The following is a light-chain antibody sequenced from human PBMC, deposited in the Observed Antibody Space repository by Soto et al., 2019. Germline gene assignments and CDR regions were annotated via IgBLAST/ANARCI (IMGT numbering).Light chain of an antibody. CDR2: GAS. J-gene: IGKJ1*01. CDR3: QQYGSSPWT. Sequence: EIVLTQSPGTLSLSPGERATLSCRASQSVSSSYLAWYQQKPGQAPRLLIYGASSRATGIPDRFSGSGSGTDFTLTSSRLEPVDFAVYYCQQYGSSPWTFGQGTKVEIK. CDR1: QSVSSSY. V-gene: IGKV3-20*01.